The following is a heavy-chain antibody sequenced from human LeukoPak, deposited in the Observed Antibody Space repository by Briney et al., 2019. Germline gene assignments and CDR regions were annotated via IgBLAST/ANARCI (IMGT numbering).Heavy chain of an antibody. V-gene: IGHV3-48*01. J-gene: IGHJ4*02. CDR2: ISSSSDII. D-gene: IGHD3-10*01. CDR3: ARESSGVLGFDY. CDR1: GLTFSGYS. Sequence: GGSLRLSCAASGLTFSGYSMNWVRQAPGKGLEWISYISSSSDIIYNADSVKGRFTISRDNAKNSLFLQMNSLRAEDTAVYYCARESSGVLGFDYWGQGTPVTVSS.